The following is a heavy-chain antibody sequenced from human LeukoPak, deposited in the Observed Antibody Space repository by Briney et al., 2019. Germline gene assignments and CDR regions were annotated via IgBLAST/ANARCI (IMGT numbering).Heavy chain of an antibody. J-gene: IGHJ3*02. Sequence: GGSLRLSCAASGFTFSSYWMSWVRQAPGKGLEWVANIKQDGSEKYYVDSVKGRFTISRGNAKNSLYLQMNSLRAEDTAVYYARLAGDAFDIWGQGTMVTVSS. CDR3: RLAGDAFDI. CDR1: GFTFSSYW. CDR2: IKQDGSEK. D-gene: IGHD3-3*02. V-gene: IGHV3-7*01.